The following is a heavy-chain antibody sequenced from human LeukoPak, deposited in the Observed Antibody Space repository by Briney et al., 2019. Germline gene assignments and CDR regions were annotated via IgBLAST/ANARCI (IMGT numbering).Heavy chain of an antibody. CDR2: IYYSGST. V-gene: IGHV4-59*01. CDR1: GGSISSYY. D-gene: IGHD6-13*01. Sequence: SETLSLTCTVSGGSISSYYWSWIRQPPGKGLEWIGYIYYSGSTNYNPSLKSRVTISVGTSKNQFSLKLSSVTAADTAVYYCARLPQQPQSYYFDYWGQGTLVTVSS. J-gene: IGHJ4*02. CDR3: ARLPQQPQSYYFDY.